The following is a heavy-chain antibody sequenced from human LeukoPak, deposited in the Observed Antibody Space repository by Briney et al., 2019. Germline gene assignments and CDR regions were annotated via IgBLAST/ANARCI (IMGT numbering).Heavy chain of an antibody. D-gene: IGHD6-13*01. CDR1: GYTFTSYD. Sequence: GASVKVSCKASGYTFTSYDINWVRQATGQGLEWMGWTNPNSGNTGYAQKFQGRVTITRNTSISTAYMELSSLRSEDTAVYYCARGIAAAGSYYFDYWGQGTLVTVSS. CDR2: TNPNSGNT. CDR3: ARGIAAAGSYYFDY. J-gene: IGHJ4*02. V-gene: IGHV1-8*03.